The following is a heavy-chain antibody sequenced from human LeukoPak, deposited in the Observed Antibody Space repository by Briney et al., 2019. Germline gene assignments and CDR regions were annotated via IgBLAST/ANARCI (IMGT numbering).Heavy chain of an antibody. CDR3: ARTTYYDFWSGYQDY. Sequence: ASVKVSCKASGYTFTSYGISWVRQAPGQGLEWMGWISAYNGNTNYAQKLQGRVTMTTDTSTSTAYMELRNLRSDDTAVYYCARTTYYDFWSGYQDYWGQGTLVTVSS. V-gene: IGHV1-18*01. J-gene: IGHJ4*02. CDR1: GYTFTSYG. CDR2: ISAYNGNT. D-gene: IGHD3-3*01.